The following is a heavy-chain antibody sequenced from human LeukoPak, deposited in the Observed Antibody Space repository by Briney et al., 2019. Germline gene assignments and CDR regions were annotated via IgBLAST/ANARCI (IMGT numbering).Heavy chain of an antibody. J-gene: IGHJ4*02. V-gene: IGHV1-46*01. Sequence: ASVKVSCKASGYTFTSYGTSWVRQAPGQGLEWMGIIDPSGGSTSYAHQFQGRVTMTRDTSTTTVYMEVSSLRSEDTAVFYCARDGDGGYSYGPIDYWGQGTRVTVSP. D-gene: IGHD5-18*01. CDR2: IDPSGGST. CDR3: ARDGDGGYSYGPIDY. CDR1: GYTFTSYG.